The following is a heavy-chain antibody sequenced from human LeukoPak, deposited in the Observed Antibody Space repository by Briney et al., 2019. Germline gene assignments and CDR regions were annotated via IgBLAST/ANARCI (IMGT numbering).Heavy chain of an antibody. CDR2: INSDGSST. CDR3: AREADAFDI. CDR1: GFTFDDYA. J-gene: IGHJ3*02. Sequence: GGSLRLSCAASGFTFDDYAIHWVRQAPGKGLVWVSRINSDGSSTSYADSVKGRFTISRDNAKNTLYLQMNSLRAEDTAVYYCAREADAFDIWGQGTMVTVSS. V-gene: IGHV3-74*01.